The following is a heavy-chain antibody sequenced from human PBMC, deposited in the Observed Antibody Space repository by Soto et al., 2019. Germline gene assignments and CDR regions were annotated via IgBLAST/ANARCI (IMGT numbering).Heavy chain of an antibody. CDR3: ARKGRGSGSSSWRNWFDP. J-gene: IGHJ5*02. V-gene: IGHV1-69*01. CDR1: GGTFSSYA. D-gene: IGHD6-6*01. CDR2: IIPIFGTA. Sequence: QVQLVQSGAEVKKPGSSVKVSCKASGGTFSSYAISWVRQAPGQGLEWMGGIIPIFGTANYAQKFQGRVTITADESTSTAYMELSSLRSEDTAVYYCARKGRGSGSSSWRNWFDPWGQGTLVTVSS.